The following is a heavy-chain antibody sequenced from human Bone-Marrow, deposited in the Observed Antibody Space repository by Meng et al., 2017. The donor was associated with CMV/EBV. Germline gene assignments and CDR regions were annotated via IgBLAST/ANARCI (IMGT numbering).Heavy chain of an antibody. D-gene: IGHD5-24*01. CDR2: ISSSGSTI. CDR3: ARAGVGYRNWFDP. J-gene: IGHJ5*02. CDR1: GFTFSSYE. V-gene: IGHV3-48*03. Sequence: GGSLRLSCAASGFTFSSYEMNWVRQAPGKGLEWVSYISSSGSTIYYADSVKGRFTISRDNAKNSLYLQMNSLRAEDTAVYYCARAGVGYRNWFDPWGQGTLVTVSS.